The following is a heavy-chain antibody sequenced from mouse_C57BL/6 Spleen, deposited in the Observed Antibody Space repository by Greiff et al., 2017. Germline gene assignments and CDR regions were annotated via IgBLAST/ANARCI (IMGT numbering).Heavy chain of an antibody. CDR1: GYTFTDYN. CDR2: INPNNGGT. Sequence: VQLKQSGPELVKPGASVKIPCKASGYTFTDYNMDWVKQSHGKSLEWIGDINPNNGGTIYNQKFKGKATLTVDKSSSTAYMELRSLTSEDTAVYYCVITTVVATREGGYFDVWGTGTTVTVSS. J-gene: IGHJ1*03. CDR3: VITTVVATREGGYFDV. V-gene: IGHV1-18*01. D-gene: IGHD1-1*01.